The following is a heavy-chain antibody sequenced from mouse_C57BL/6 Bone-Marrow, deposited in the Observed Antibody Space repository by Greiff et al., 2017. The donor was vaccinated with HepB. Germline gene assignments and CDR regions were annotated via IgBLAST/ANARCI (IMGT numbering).Heavy chain of an antibody. CDR3: ARGGDYFDY. Sequence: QVQLKESGAELARPGASVKLSCKASGYTFTSYGISWVKQRTGQGLEWIGEIYPRRGNTYYNEKFKGKATLTADKSSSTAYMELRSLTSEDSAVYFCARGGDYFDYWGQGTTLTVSS. J-gene: IGHJ2*01. CDR2: IYPRRGNT. CDR1: GYTFTSYG. V-gene: IGHV1-81*01.